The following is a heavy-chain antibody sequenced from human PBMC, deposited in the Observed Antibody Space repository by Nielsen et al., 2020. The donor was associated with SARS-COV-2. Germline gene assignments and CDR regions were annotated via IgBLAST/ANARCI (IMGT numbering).Heavy chain of an antibody. Sequence: GESLKISCAASGFTFSDYYMSWIRQAPGKGLEWVSYISSSSSYTNYADSVKGRFTISRDNAKNSLYLQMNSLRAEDTAVYYCARDREVADYWGQGTLVTVSS. CDR1: GFTFSDYY. V-gene: IGHV3-11*05. CDR2: ISSSSSYT. D-gene: IGHD2-15*01. J-gene: IGHJ4*02. CDR3: ARDREVADY.